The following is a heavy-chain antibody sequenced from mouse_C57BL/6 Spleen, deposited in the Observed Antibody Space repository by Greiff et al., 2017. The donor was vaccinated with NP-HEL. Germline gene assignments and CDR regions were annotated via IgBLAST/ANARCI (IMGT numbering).Heavy chain of an antibody. J-gene: IGHJ2*01. V-gene: IGHV1-15*01. CDR2: IDPETGGT. Sequence: VKLQQSGAELVRPGASVTLSCKASGYTFTDYEMHWVKQTPVHGLEWIGAIDPETGGTAYNQKFKGKAILTADKSSSTAYMELRSLTSEDSAVYYCTRTGREDYFDYWGQGTTLTVSS. D-gene: IGHD4-1*01. CDR3: TRTGREDYFDY. CDR1: GYTFTDYE.